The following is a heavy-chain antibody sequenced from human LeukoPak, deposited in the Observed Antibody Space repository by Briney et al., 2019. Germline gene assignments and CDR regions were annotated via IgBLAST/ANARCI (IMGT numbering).Heavy chain of an antibody. CDR3: AIQIFGVVS. J-gene: IGHJ4*02. Sequence: GGSLRLSCAASGFTFSNHWMHWVRQAPGKGPVWVARINSDGSSTSYVDSVKGRFTISRDNAKNTLYLQMNSLRAEDTAVYHCAIQIFGVVSWGQGTLVTVSS. D-gene: IGHD3-3*01. CDR2: INSDGSST. CDR1: GFTFSNHW. V-gene: IGHV3-74*01.